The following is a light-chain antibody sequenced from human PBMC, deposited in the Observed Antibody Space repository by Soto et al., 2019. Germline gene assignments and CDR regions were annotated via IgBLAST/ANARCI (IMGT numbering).Light chain of an antibody. Sequence: QSVLTQPASVSGSPGQSITISCTGASSDVGSYTSVSWYQHHPGKAPKLIIYDVRNRPSGLSDRFSGSKSGNTASLTISGLQAEDEADYYCSSYTTSSTVFGGGTKRHRP. J-gene: IGLJ2*01. CDR1: SSDVGSYTS. V-gene: IGLV2-14*03. CDR3: SSYTTSSTV. CDR2: DVR.